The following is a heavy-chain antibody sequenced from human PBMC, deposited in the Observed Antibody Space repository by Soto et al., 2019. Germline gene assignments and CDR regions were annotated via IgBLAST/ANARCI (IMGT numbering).Heavy chain of an antibody. CDR1: EFTFRSHG. CDR2: ISYDGTNT. Sequence: QVQLVESGGGVVLPGRSLRLSCEVSEFTFRSHGMHWVRQAPGKGLEWLAVISYDGTNTYYADSVEGRFTISRDKSKNTLYLQMNSLTVEDTAVYYCAKGKEWELPLSYLLDVWGQGTTVTVS. J-gene: IGHJ6*02. V-gene: IGHV3-30*18. D-gene: IGHD1-26*01. CDR3: AKGKEWELPLSYLLDV.